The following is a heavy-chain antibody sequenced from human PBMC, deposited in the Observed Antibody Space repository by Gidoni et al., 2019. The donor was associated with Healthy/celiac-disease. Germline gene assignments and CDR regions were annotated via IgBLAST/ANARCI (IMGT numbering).Heavy chain of an antibody. V-gene: IGHV4-59*01. CDR2: IYYSGST. CDR1: GGSISSYY. CDR3: ARVGGSGSQFPENFDY. Sequence: QVQLQESGPGLVKPSETLSLTCTVSGGSISSYYWSWIRPPPGKGLEWIGYIYYSGSTNYNPPLKSRVTISVDTSKNQFSLKLSSVTAADTAVYYCARVGGSGSQFPENFDYWGQGTLVTVSS. D-gene: IGHD3-10*01. J-gene: IGHJ4*02.